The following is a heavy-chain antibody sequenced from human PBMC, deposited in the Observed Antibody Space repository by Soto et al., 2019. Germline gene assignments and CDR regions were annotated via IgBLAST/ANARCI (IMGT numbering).Heavy chain of an antibody. CDR1: GFTFRSYS. V-gene: IGHV3-48*02. CDR3: ARDPLNYDSGLADY. CDR2: ISSSSSTI. J-gene: IGHJ4*02. D-gene: IGHD3-10*01. Sequence: EVQLVESGGGLVQPGGSLRLSCAASGFTFRSYSMNWVRQAPGKGLDWVSYISSSSSTIYYADSVKGRFTISRDNAKNSLYLQMNSLRDEDTAVYYCARDPLNYDSGLADYWGQGTLVTVYS.